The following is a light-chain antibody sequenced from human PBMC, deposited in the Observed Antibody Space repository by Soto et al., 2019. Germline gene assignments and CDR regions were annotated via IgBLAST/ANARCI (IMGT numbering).Light chain of an antibody. CDR2: EVS. V-gene: IGLV2-8*01. J-gene: IGLJ1*01. CDR1: SGDVGGYNY. Sequence: QSALTQPPSASGSPGQSVAISCTGTSGDVGGYNYVSWYQQHPGKAPKLMIYEVSERPSGVPDRFSGSKSSNTASLTVSGLQAEDEADYYCSSYAGSNNFVFGTGTKLTVL. CDR3: SSYAGSNNFV.